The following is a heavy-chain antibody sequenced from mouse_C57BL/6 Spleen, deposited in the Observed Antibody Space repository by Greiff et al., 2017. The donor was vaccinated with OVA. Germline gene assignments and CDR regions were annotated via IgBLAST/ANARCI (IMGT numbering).Heavy chain of an antibody. CDR3: TRRYGSSLFAY. V-gene: IGHV1-15*01. CDR1: GYTFTDYE. CDR2: IDPETGGT. Sequence: QVQLQQSEAELVRPGASVTLSCKASGYTFTDYEMHWVKQTPVHGLEWIGAIDPETGGTAYNQKFKGKAILTADKSSSTAYMELRSLTSEDSAVYYCTRRYGSSLFAYWGQGTLVTVSA. D-gene: IGHD1-1*01. J-gene: IGHJ3*01.